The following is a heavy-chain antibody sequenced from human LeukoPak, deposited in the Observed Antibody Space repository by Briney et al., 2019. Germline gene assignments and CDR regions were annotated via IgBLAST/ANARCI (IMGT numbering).Heavy chain of an antibody. D-gene: IGHD2-21*02. CDR3: ARVDNPYCGGGCSFDY. V-gene: IGHV4-34*01. Sequence: SETLSLTCAVYGGSFSGYYWSWIRQPPGKGLEWIGEINHSGSTNYNPSLKSRVTISVDTSKNQFSLKLSSVTAADTAVYYCARVDNPYCGGGCSFDYWGQGTLVTVSP. CDR1: GGSFSGYY. CDR2: INHSGST. J-gene: IGHJ4*02.